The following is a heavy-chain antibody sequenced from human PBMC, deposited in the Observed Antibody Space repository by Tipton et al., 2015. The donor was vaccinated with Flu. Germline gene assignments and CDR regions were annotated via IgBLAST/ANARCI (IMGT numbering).Heavy chain of an antibody. CDR3: ARDTRRYNWNYAYFDY. V-gene: IGHV4-4*07. J-gene: IGHJ4*02. D-gene: IGHD1-7*01. CDR1: GGSISSYY. Sequence: TLSLTCTVSGGSISSYYWSWIRQPAGKGLEWIGRIYTSGSTNYNPSLKSRVTMSVDTSKNQFSLKLSSVTAADTAAYYCARDTRRYNWNYAYFDYWGQGTLVTVSS. CDR2: IYTSGST.